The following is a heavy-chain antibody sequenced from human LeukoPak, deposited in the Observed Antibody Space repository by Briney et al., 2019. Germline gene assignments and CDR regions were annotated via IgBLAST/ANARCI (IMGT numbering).Heavy chain of an antibody. Sequence: PSETLSLTCTVSGGSISSYYWSWLRQPPGEGLEWIGYIYYSGSTNYNPSLKSRVTISVDTSKNQFSLKLSSVTAADTAVYYCARQRWAGDAFDIWGQGTMVTVSS. CDR2: IYYSGST. D-gene: IGHD3-10*01. CDR1: GGSISSYY. CDR3: ARQRWAGDAFDI. J-gene: IGHJ3*02. V-gene: IGHV4-59*01.